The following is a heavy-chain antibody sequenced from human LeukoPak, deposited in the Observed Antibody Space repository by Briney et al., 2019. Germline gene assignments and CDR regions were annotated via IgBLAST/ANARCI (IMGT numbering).Heavy chain of an antibody. CDR2: IIPIFGTA. J-gene: IGHJ6*02. D-gene: IGHD3-22*01. Sequence: ASVKVSCKASGGTFSSYAISWVRQAPGQGLEWMGGIIPIFGTANYAQKFQGRVTITADESTGTAYMELSSLRSEDTAVYYCARARVDYYDSSGYYYYYYYGMDVWGQGTTVTVSS. CDR3: ARARVDYYDSSGYYYYYYYGMDV. V-gene: IGHV1-69*13. CDR1: GGTFSSYA.